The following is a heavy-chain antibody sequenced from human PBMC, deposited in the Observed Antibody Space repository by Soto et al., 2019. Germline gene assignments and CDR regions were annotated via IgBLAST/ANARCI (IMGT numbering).Heavy chain of an antibody. CDR2: ISGSGGST. V-gene: IGHV3-23*01. CDR3: AKDHGSGWYLQSAFDI. Sequence: GGSLRLSCAASGFTFSSYAMSWVRQAPGKGLEWVSAISGSGGSTYYADSVKGRFTISRDNSKNTLYLQMNSLRAEDTAVYYCAKDHGSGWYLQSAFDIWGQGTMVTVSS. D-gene: IGHD6-19*01. J-gene: IGHJ3*02. CDR1: GFTFSSYA.